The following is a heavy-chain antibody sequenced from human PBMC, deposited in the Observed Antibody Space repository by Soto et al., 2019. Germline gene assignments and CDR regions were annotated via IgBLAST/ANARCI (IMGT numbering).Heavy chain of an antibody. J-gene: IGHJ3*01. CDR2: IKSRAAGGAI. V-gene: IGHV3-15*07. CDR1: GFSFRDAW. CDR3: TTDGSFGGVVVAFHL. Sequence: EVQMVESGGGLVKPGGSLRLSCAVSGFSFRDAWMNWVRQAPGKGLEWVGRIKSRAAGGAIDYAAPVKGRFTISRDDSEDTLYLQITSLKTEHTAMYYCTTDGSFGGVVVAFHLWGQGTMLSVSS. D-gene: IGHD3-10*01.